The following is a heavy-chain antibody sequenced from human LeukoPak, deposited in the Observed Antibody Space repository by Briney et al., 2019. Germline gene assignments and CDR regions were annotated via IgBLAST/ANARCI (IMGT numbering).Heavy chain of an antibody. CDR2: ISYDGSNK. J-gene: IGHJ4*02. V-gene: IGHV3-30-3*01. CDR3: ARATVHYGSDLYHFDY. CDR1: GFTFSSYT. D-gene: IGHD6-19*01. Sequence: GRSLRLSCAASGFTFSSYTIRWVRQPPGKGLEWVAVISYDGSNKYYADSVKGRFTISRDNSKNTVELQMTSLRAEDTAVYYCARATVHYGSDLYHFDYWGQGSLVTVSS.